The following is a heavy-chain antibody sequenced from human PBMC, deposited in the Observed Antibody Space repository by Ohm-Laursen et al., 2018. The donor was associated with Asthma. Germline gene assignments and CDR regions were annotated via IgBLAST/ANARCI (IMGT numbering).Heavy chain of an antibody. CDR3: ARDIYYDSSGSSDY. Sequence: SLRLSCAASGFTFDDYAMNWVRQAPGKGLEWVSGISWNSGSLAYADSVKGRFTISRDNAKNSLYLQMNSLRAEDTAVYYCARDIYYDSSGSSDYWGQGTLVTVSS. J-gene: IGHJ4*02. CDR2: ISWNSGSL. D-gene: IGHD3-22*01. CDR1: GFTFDDYA. V-gene: IGHV3-9*01.